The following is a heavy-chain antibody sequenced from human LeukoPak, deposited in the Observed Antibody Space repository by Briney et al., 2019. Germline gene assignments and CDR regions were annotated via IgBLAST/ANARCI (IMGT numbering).Heavy chain of an antibody. CDR3: AREWELHAFDI. V-gene: IGHV4-30-4*01. CDR2: IYYSGCT. J-gene: IGHJ3*02. Sequence: SETLSLTCTVSGGSISSGDYYWSWIRQPPGKGLEWIGYIYYSGCTYYNPSLKSRVTISVDTSKNQFSLKLSSVTAADTAVYHCAREWELHAFDIWGQGTMVTVSS. D-gene: IGHD1-26*01. CDR1: GGSISSGDYY.